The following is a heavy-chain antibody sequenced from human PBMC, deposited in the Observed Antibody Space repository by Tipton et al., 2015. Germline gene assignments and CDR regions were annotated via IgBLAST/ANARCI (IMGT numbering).Heavy chain of an antibody. Sequence: TLSLTCTVSGGSISHYYWSWIRQPPGKGLEWIGYIYNTGSTNHNPSLKSRVTISVDTSKNQFSLKLSSVTAADTAVYYCARGYCTSTNCYSLYGMDVWGQGTTVTVSS. CDR2: IYNTGST. CDR1: GGSISHYY. D-gene: IGHD2-2*01. CDR3: ARGYCTSTNCYSLYGMDV. V-gene: IGHV4-59*01. J-gene: IGHJ6*02.